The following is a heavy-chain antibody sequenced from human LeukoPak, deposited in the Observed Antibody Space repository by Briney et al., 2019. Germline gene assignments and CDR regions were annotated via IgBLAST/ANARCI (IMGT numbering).Heavy chain of an antibody. CDR3: ARGGGLRWLYYYMDV. V-gene: IGHV4-38-2*02. Sequence: PSETLSLTCTVSASSIRRGYFWGWIRQPPGEGLEWIGSIYHNGDTYYTPSLKSRVSISVDTSKKQFSLKLSSVTAADTAVYFCARGGGLRWLYYYMDVWGRGTTVTVSS. CDR1: ASSIRRGYF. J-gene: IGHJ6*03. D-gene: IGHD3-16*01. CDR2: IYHNGDT.